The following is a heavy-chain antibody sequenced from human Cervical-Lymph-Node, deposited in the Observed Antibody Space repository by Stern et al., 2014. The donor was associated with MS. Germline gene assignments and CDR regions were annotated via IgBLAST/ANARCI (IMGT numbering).Heavy chain of an antibody. CDR2: INYSGST. Sequence: QVQLVESGPGLVKPSETLSLTCTVSGGSISTFYWHWIRQSPGKGLEWIGQINYSGSTNYNPYLKSRVTISVDTSKNQFSLNLRSVTAADTAVYYCARRDYYDSSGYYDDAFDIWGQGTMVTVSS. CDR3: ARRDYYDSSGYYDDAFDI. D-gene: IGHD3-22*01. CDR1: GGSISTFY. V-gene: IGHV4-59*01. J-gene: IGHJ3*02.